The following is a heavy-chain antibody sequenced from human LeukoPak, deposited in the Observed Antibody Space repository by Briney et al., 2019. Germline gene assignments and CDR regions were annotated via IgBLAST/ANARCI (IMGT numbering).Heavy chain of an antibody. CDR2: ISGSGGST. J-gene: IGHJ4*02. Sequence: PGGSLRLSCAASGFTFSSYGMSWVRQAPGKGLEWVSAISGSGGSTYYADSVKGRFTISRDNSKNTLYLQMNSLRAEDTAVYYCAKEGNTYYYDSSGWNYWGQGTLVTVSS. CDR1: GFTFSSYG. CDR3: AKEGNTYYYDSSGWNY. V-gene: IGHV3-23*01. D-gene: IGHD3-22*01.